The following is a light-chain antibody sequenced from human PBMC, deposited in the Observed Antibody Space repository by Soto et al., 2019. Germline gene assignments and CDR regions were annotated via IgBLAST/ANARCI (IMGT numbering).Light chain of an antibody. V-gene: IGLV2-14*01. CDR1: SSDVGGYNY. CDR3: SSYTSSSTLGHVV. J-gene: IGLJ2*01. CDR2: DVN. Sequence: QSALTQPASVSGSPGQSITISCTGTSSDVGGYNYVSWYQQHPGKAPQLMIYDVNNRPSGVSNRFSGSKSGNTASLTISGLQAEDEADYYCSSYTSSSTLGHVVFGGGTKLTVL.